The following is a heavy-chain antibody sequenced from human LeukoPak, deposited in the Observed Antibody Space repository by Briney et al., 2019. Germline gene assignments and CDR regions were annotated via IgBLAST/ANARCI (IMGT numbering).Heavy chain of an antibody. J-gene: IGHJ4*02. CDR1: GGTFSGYY. CDR2: INHSGNT. D-gene: IGHD6-19*01. Sequence: PSETLSLTCAVYGGTFSGYYWSWIRQPPGKGLEWVGEINHSGNTNYNPSLKSRVTISIDTSKNQFSLKLSSVTAADTAIYYCARPFLRFSSGWHFDYWGQGILVTVSS. V-gene: IGHV4-34*01. CDR3: ARPFLRFSSGWHFDY.